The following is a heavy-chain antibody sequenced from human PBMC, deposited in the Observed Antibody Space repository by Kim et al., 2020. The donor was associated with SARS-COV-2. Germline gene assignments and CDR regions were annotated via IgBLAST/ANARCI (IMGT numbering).Heavy chain of an antibody. J-gene: IGHJ2*01. V-gene: IGHV4-4*09. CDR2: GYNDGTT. Sequence: SETLSLTCTFSGGSVSYDFWSWIRQPPGKGLEWIGYGYNDGTTSYNPSLRGRLTISLDMSKNQFSLKLISVTAADTAVYYCARLSNSNSRVRYFYFDSWG. D-gene: IGHD3-22*01. CDR1: GGSVSYDF. CDR3: ARLSNSNSRVRYFYFDS.